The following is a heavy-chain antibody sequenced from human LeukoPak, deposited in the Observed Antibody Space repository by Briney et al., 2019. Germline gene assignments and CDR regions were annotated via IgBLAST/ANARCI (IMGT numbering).Heavy chain of an antibody. D-gene: IGHD3-22*01. V-gene: IGHV3-21*01. J-gene: IGHJ4*02. CDR1: GFTFSSYS. CDR2: ISSSSSYI. Sequence: GRSLRLSCAASGFTFSSYSMNWVRQAPGKGLEWVSSISSSSSYIYYADSVKGRFTISRDNAKNSLYLQMNSLRAEDTAVYYCARDRDSSGLDYWGQGTLVTVSS. CDR3: ARDRDSSGLDY.